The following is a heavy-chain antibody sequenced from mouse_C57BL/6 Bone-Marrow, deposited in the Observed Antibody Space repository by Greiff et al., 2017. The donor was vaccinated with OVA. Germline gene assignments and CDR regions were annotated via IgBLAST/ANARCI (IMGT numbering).Heavy chain of an antibody. CDR1: GYTFTDYN. Sequence: VQLQQSGPELVKPGASVKIPCKASGYTFTDYNMDWVKQSHGKSLEWIGDINPNNGGTIYNQKFKGKATLTVDKSSSTAYMELRSLTSEDTAVYYCARLDYYGSSSWFAYWGQGTLVTVSA. CDR3: ARLDYYGSSSWFAY. D-gene: IGHD1-1*01. CDR2: INPNNGGT. J-gene: IGHJ3*01. V-gene: IGHV1-18*01.